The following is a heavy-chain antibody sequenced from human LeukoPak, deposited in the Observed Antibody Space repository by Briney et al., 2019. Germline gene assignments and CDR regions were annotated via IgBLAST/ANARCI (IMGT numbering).Heavy chain of an antibody. CDR3: ASLDSSGPTGDAFDI. Sequence: PGVSLRLSCAASGFTFSSYSMKWVRQAPGKGLEWVLSISSSSSYIYHADSVKGRFTISRDNAKNSLYLQMNSLRAEDTAVYYCASLDSSGPTGDAFDIWGQGTMVTVSS. CDR2: ISSSSSYI. J-gene: IGHJ3*02. CDR1: GFTFSSYS. D-gene: IGHD6-19*01. V-gene: IGHV3-21*01.